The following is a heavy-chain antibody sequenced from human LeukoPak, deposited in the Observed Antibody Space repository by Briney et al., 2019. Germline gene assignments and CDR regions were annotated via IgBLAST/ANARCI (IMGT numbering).Heavy chain of an antibody. CDR1: GYTFIGYY. Sequence: ASVKVSCKASGYTFIGYYMHWVRQAPGQGLEWMGWINPNSGGTNYAQKFQGRVTMTRDTSISTAYMELSRLRSDDTAVYYCATEFNVVHAFDIWGQGTMVTVSS. V-gene: IGHV1-2*02. D-gene: IGHD1-14*01. CDR2: INPNSGGT. CDR3: ATEFNVVHAFDI. J-gene: IGHJ3*02.